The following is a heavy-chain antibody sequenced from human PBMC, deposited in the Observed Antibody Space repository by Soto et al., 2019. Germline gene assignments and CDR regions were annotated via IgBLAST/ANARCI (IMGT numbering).Heavy chain of an antibody. J-gene: IGHJ5*02. D-gene: IGHD3-10*02. Sequence: QITLKESGPLLVEPTQTLTLTCSFSGFSLTTGGVGVGWLRQAPGKALECLGIIYWDNDRRYNPSLKYRLTIPKDTSKNQVVLTVPYMEPVDTATYYCAHRVPCSSYWDVGWFDTWGQGTLVTVS. CDR2: IYWDNDR. V-gene: IGHV2-5*02. CDR1: GFSLTTGGVG. CDR3: AHRVPCSSYWDVGWFDT.